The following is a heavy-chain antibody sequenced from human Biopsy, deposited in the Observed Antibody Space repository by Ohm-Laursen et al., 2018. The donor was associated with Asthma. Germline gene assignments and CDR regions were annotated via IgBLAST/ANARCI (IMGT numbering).Heavy chain of an antibody. CDR1: GYTFNSAG. CDR2: TSVYNGNT. D-gene: IGHD3-10*01. J-gene: IGHJ6*02. CDR3: ARAVDYSHYYGIDV. V-gene: IGHV1-18*01. Sequence: SVKVSCKTSGYTFNSAGITWVRQAPGQGLEWMGWTSVYNGNTKVAQKLQDRVTMITDTSTSTAYMELRSLRSDDTAVYFCARAVDYSHYYGIDVWGQGTTVTAS.